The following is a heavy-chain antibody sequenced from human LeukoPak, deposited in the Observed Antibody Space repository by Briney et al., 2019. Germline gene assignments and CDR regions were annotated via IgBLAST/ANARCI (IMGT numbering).Heavy chain of an antibody. J-gene: IGHJ4*02. CDR1: GYSFTTYW. V-gene: IGHV5-10-1*01. Sequence: PGESLKISCKGSGYSFTTYWISWVRQMPGKDLEWMGRIDPSDSYTKYSPSFQGLVTLSADKSISTAYLQWSSLVASDTAMYYCARLNYYGSGSYSHDYWGQGTLVTVSS. CDR2: IDPSDSYT. CDR3: ARLNYYGSGSYSHDY. D-gene: IGHD3-10*01.